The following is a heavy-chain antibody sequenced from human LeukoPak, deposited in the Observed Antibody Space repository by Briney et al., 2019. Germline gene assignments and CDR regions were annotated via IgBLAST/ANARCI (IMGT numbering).Heavy chain of an antibody. CDR3: ARDYCSGGSCYPRINYFDY. CDR1: GFTFSSYG. CDR2: ISGSGGST. D-gene: IGHD2-15*01. Sequence: GGSLRLSCAASGFTFSSYGMSWVRQAPGKGLEWVSAISGSGGSTFYADSVKGRFTISRDNSKNTLYLQMNSLRAEDTAVYYCARDYCSGGSCYPRINYFDYWGQGTLVTVSS. J-gene: IGHJ4*02. V-gene: IGHV3-23*01.